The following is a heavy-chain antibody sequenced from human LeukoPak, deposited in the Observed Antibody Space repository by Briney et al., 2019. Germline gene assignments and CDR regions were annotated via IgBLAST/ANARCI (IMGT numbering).Heavy chain of an antibody. CDR3: ARSYVDTAMVTGY. CDR1: GFTFSSYS. V-gene: IGHV3-48*04. D-gene: IGHD5-18*01. J-gene: IGHJ4*02. Sequence: GGSLRLSCAASGFTFSSYSMNWVRQAPGKGLEWVSYISSSSTIYYADSVKGRFTISRDNAKNSLYLQMNSLRAEDTAVYYCARSYVDTAMVTGYWGQGTLVTVSS. CDR2: ISSSSTI.